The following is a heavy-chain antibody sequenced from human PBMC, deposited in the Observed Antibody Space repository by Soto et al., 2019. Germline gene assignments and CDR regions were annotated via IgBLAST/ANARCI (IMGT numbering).Heavy chain of an antibody. V-gene: IGHV3-21*01. D-gene: IGHD4-17*01. Sequence: EVQLVESGGGLVKPGGSLRLSCAASGFTFSSYSMNWVRQAPGKGLEWVSSISSSSSYIYYADSVKGRFTISRDNAKNSLYLQMNSLRAEDTAVYYCARENGDYPDYYYYYYMDVWGKGTTVTVSS. CDR2: ISSSSSYI. J-gene: IGHJ6*03. CDR1: GFTFSSYS. CDR3: ARENGDYPDYYYYYYMDV.